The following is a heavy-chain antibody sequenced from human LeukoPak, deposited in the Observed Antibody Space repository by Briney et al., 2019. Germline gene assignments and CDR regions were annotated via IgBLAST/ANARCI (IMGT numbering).Heavy chain of an antibody. Sequence: GGSLRLSCAASGFTFSSSAMSWVRQVPGRGPEWVANVNRDGSETYYLDSVKGRFTISKDNAKNSLYLQMNSLRAEDTALYHCARNNGMDVWGQGTTVIVSS. CDR1: GFTFSSSA. CDR2: VNRDGSET. J-gene: IGHJ6*02. CDR3: ARNNGMDV. V-gene: IGHV3-7*03.